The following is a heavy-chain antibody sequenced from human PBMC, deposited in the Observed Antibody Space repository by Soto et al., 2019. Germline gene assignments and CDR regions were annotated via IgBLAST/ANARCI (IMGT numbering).Heavy chain of an antibody. J-gene: IGHJ4*02. CDR1: GFTFSSYA. D-gene: IGHD6-13*01. V-gene: IGHV3-23*01. Sequence: EVQLLESGGGLVQPGGSLRLSCAASGFTFSSYAMSWVRQAPGKGLEWVSAISGSGGSTYYADSVKGRFTISRDNSKNTLYLEMNGLRAEDTAVYYCAKENGYSSSWFEFDYWGQGTLVTVSS. CDR3: AKENGYSSSWFEFDY. CDR2: ISGSGGST.